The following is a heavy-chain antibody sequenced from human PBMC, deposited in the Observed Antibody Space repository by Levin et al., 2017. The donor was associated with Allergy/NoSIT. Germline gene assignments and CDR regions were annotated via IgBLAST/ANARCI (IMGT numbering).Heavy chain of an antibody. J-gene: IGHJ4*02. Sequence: PGGSLRLSCAASGFTFSTNAMTWVRQAPGKGLEWVSGISGSGSSTYYADSVKGRFTISRDNSKSTLFLQMNSLRAEDTAIYYCAKNSRGGLSDYWGQGTLVTVSS. D-gene: IGHD2-15*01. CDR1: GFTFSTNA. V-gene: IGHV3-23*01. CDR3: AKNSRGGLSDY. CDR2: ISGSGSST.